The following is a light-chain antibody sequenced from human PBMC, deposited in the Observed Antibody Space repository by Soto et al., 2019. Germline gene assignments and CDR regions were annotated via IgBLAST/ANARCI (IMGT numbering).Light chain of an antibody. CDR3: QPYKQWPPYT. CDR2: GAS. Sequence: EIVRTHSPATLSVSPGERATLACRATQSVRDNLAWYQQRRGQAPRLLIYGASTRATGIPARFSGSGSGTEFTLTISSRQAEDSALYFGQPYKQWPPYTVGQGTKLEIK. V-gene: IGKV3-15*01. J-gene: IGKJ2*01. CDR1: QSVRDN.